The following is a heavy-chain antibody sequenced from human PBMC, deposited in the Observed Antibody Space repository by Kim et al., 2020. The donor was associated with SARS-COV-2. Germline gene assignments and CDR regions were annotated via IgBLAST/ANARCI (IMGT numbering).Heavy chain of an antibody. CDR3: ARLYGSGSSHFDY. Sequence: SPSFPGQVTIHADKSIRTAYLQWSSLKASDTAMYYCARLYGSGSSHFDYWGQGTLVTVSS. V-gene: IGHV5-51*01. D-gene: IGHD3-10*01. J-gene: IGHJ4*02.